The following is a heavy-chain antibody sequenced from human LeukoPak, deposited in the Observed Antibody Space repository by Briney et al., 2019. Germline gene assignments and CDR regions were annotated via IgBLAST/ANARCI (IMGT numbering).Heavy chain of an antibody. J-gene: IGHJ4*02. V-gene: IGHV4-59*12. CDR1: GGSISSYY. D-gene: IGHD6-13*01. CDR3: ARARSAAGNFDY. Sequence: PSETLSLTCTVSGGSISSYYWSWIRQPPGKGLEWIGYIYYSGSTYYNPSLKSRVTISADTSKNHFSLTLSSVTAADTAVYYCARARSAAGNFDYWGQGTLVTVSS. CDR2: IYYSGST.